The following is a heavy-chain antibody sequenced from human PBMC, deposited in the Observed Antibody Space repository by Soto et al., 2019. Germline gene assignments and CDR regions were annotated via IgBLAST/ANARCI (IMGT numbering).Heavy chain of an antibody. Sequence: SETLSLTCAFYGWSFSGYYWSLIRQPPGKGLEWIGEINHSGSTNYNPSLKSRVTISVDTSKNQFSLKLSSVTAADTAVYYCARGEVGIAAAGTERYYYGMDVWGQGTTVTVSS. D-gene: IGHD6-13*01. J-gene: IGHJ6*02. CDR2: INHSGST. CDR3: ARGEVGIAAAGTERYYYGMDV. V-gene: IGHV4-34*01. CDR1: GWSFSGYY.